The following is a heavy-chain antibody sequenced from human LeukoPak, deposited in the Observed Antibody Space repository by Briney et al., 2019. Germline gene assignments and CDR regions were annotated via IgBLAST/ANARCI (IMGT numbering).Heavy chain of an antibody. J-gene: IGHJ4*02. V-gene: IGHV5-51*01. CDR3: ARQFSSGWSYFDY. Sequence: GASLKISCKGSGSSFTSYWIGWVRQMPGKGLEWMGIIYPGYSDTRYSRSFQGQVTISADKSISTAYLQWSSLKASDTAMYYCARQFSSGWSYFDYWGQGTLVTVSS. CDR1: GSSFTSYW. CDR2: IYPGYSDT. D-gene: IGHD6-19*01.